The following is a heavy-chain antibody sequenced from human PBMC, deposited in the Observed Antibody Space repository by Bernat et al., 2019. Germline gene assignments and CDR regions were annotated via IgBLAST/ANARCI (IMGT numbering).Heavy chain of an antibody. V-gene: IGHV3-23*01. Sequence: EVQLLESGGGLVQPGGSLRLSCAASGFTFSSYAMSWGGQAPGKGLEWVAAISGSGGSTYSADSVKGRFTISRDNSKNTLYLQMNSLRAEDTAVYYCVPLAIKVGCSGGSCYQLFDYWGQGTLVTVSS. CDR3: VPLAIKVGCSGGSCYQLFDY. CDR1: GFTFSSYA. D-gene: IGHD2-15*01. CDR2: ISGSGGST. J-gene: IGHJ4*02.